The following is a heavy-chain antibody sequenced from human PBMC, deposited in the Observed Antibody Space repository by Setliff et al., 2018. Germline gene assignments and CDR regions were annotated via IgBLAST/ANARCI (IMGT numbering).Heavy chain of an antibody. CDR2: ILDDGVKK. J-gene: IGHJ4*02. Sequence: GGSLRLSCAASEFTFSTYRMHWVRQAPGKGLEWVAVILDDGVKKYHADSVKGRFTISRDNSKNTLYLQMNSLRPEETAVYYCARTCSGSGCYAGLESWGQGTPVTVSS. V-gene: IGHV3-30*03. CDR3: ARTCSGSGCYAGLES. D-gene: IGHD2-15*01. CDR1: EFTFSTYR.